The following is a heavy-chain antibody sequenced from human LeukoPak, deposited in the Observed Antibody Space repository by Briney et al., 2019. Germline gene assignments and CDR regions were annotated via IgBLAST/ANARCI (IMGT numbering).Heavy chain of an antibody. CDR3: AKDPISRQGIGYYYMDV. Sequence: SGGSLRLSCAASGFTFSSYAMSWVRQAPGKGLEWVSAISGSGGSTYYADSVKGRFTISRDNSKNTLYLQMNSLRAEDTAVYYCAKDPISRQGIGYYYMDVWGKGTTVTVSS. D-gene: IGHD3-9*01. CDR1: GFTFSSYA. J-gene: IGHJ6*03. CDR2: ISGSGGST. V-gene: IGHV3-23*01.